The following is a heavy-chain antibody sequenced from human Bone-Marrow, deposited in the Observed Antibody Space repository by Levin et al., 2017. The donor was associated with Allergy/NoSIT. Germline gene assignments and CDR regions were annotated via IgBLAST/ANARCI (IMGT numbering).Heavy chain of an antibody. V-gene: IGHV3-23*01. CDR3: ANVVGLLCSGIRAGGCFDL. D-gene: IGHD2-15*01. CDR2: ITNSGGST. J-gene: IGHJ2*01. CDR1: GFTFSNYA. Sequence: GESLKISCAASGFTFSNYAMTWVRQAPGKGLEWVSSITNSGGSTFNADSVKGRFPISRDKSRNTLHLQMNSLTAEETALYYCANVVGLLCSGIRAGGCFDLWGRGTLVAVSS.